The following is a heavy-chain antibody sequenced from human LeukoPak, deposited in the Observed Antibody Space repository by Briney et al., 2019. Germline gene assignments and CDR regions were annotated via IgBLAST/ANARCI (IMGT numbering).Heavy chain of an antibody. CDR2: ISSSSSYI. CDR1: GFTFSSYE. D-gene: IGHD6-19*01. CDR3: ARDPQTSSGWYIDY. V-gene: IGHV3-21*01. J-gene: IGHJ4*02. Sequence: GGSLRLSCAASGFTFSSYEMNWVRQAPGKGLEWVSSISSSSSYIYYADSVKGRFTISRDNAKNSLYLQMNSLRAEDTAVYYCARDPQTSSGWYIDYWGQGTLVTVSS.